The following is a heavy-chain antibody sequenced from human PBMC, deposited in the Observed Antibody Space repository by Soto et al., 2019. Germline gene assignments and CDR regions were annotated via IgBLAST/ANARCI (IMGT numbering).Heavy chain of an antibody. CDR2: ISGSSRYI. V-gene: IGHV3-21*01. D-gene: IGHD2-15*01. CDR3: ARDPLLVHEFYYYMDV. CDR1: GFSFTSYS. Sequence: EVQLVESGGGLVQPGGSLRLSCAASGFSFTSYSMNWVRQAPGKGLEWVSSISGSSRYIYYADSVEGRFTISRDNAEKSLFLQMNSLRAEDTAVYYCARDPLLVHEFYYYMDVWGKGTTVTVSS. J-gene: IGHJ6*03.